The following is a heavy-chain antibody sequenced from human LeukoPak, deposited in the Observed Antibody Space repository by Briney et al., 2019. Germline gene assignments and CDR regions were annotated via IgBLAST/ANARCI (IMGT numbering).Heavy chain of an antibody. Sequence: PSETLSLTCAVYGGSFSGYYWSWIRQPPGKGLEWIGEINHSGSTNYNPSLKSRVTISVDTSKNQFSLKLSSVTAVDTAVYYCARGRHGIAAAGNRYFVYWGQGTLVTVSS. V-gene: IGHV4-34*01. CDR2: INHSGST. J-gene: IGHJ4*02. D-gene: IGHD6-13*01. CDR3: ARGRHGIAAAGNRYFVY. CDR1: GGSFSGYY.